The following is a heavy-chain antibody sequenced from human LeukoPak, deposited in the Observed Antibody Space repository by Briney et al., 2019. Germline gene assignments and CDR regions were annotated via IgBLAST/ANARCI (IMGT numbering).Heavy chain of an antibody. V-gene: IGHV3-23*01. CDR3: AKVTRSSGRYGPID. J-gene: IGHJ4*02. CDR1: GFTFSSYA. Sequence: TGGSLRLSCAASGFTFSSYAMSWVRQAPGKGLEWVSAISGSGDSTYYADSVKGRFTISRDNSKNTLYLQMNSLRVEDTAVYYCAKVTRSSGRYGPIDWGQGTLVTVSS. D-gene: IGHD6-19*01. CDR2: ISGSGDST.